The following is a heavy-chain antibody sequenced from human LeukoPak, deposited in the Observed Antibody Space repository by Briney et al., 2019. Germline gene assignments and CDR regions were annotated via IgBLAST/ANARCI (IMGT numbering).Heavy chain of an antibody. CDR1: GGSFSDHY. J-gene: IGHJ1*01. CDR2: TNHSGRT. CDR3: ARIASGTRRPLEH. V-gene: IGHV4-34*01. D-gene: IGHD3-10*01. Sequence: SETLSLTCAAYGGSFSDHYWTWIRQPPGKGLEWIGETNHSGRTNYNPSLKSRVTISVDPANNRFSLKLTSVTAADTGLYYCARIASGTRRPLEHWGQGTLVTVSS.